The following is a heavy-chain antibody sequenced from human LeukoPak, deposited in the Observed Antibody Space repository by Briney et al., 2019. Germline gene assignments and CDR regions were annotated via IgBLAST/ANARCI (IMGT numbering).Heavy chain of an antibody. Sequence: GASVKVSCKASGYTFTSYYMHWVRQAPGQGLEWMGKINPSGGSTSYAQKFQGRVTMTRDTSTSTVYMELSSLRSEDTAVYYCARDPGITGTTGYFDYWGQGTLVTVSS. CDR3: ARDPGITGTTGYFDY. V-gene: IGHV1-46*01. CDR2: INPSGGST. CDR1: GYTFTSYY. J-gene: IGHJ4*02. D-gene: IGHD1-20*01.